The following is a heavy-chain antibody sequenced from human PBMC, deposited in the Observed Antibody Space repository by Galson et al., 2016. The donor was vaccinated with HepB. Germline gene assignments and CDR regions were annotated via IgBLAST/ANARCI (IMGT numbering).Heavy chain of an antibody. CDR2: IYYSGNT. CDR3: ARSKAPWFGESLFAY. D-gene: IGHD3-10*01. V-gene: IGHV4-39*02. J-gene: IGHJ4*02. Sequence: ETLSLTCTVSGGSISSSSYYWGWIRQPPGKGLEWIGSIYYSGNTYYNPSLKSRVTISVDTSKNHFSLRLTSVTAADTAVYYCARSKAPWFGESLFAYWGQGTLVTVSS. CDR1: GGSISSSSYY.